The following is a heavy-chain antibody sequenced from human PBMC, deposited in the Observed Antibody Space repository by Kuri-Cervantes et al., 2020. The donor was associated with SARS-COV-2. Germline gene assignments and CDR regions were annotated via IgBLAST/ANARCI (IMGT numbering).Heavy chain of an antibody. CDR2: INSEGSST. CDR1: EFPFSSYW. J-gene: IGHJ4*02. Sequence: GGSLRPSCAASEFPFSSYWMHWVRQAPGKGLVWVARINSEGSSTSYADSVKGRFTISRDNAKNTLYLQMNSLRAEDTAVYYCARDIVTVDYDFWSGYYGPSYFDYWGQGTLVTVSS. D-gene: IGHD3-3*01. V-gene: IGHV3-74*01. CDR3: ARDIVTVDYDFWSGYYGPSYFDY.